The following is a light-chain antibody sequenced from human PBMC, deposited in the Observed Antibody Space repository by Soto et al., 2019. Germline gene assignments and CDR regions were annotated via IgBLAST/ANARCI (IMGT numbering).Light chain of an antibody. CDR1: QSVRSN. V-gene: IGKV3-15*01. CDR2: GVS. J-gene: IGKJ4*01. CDR3: QQYDNWPSLT. Sequence: EIVMTQSPATLSVSPGERATLACRASQSVRSNLAWYQQKPGQAPRLLIYGVSTRATGIPARFSGSGYGTEFTLTISSLQSEDLAVYHCQQYDNWPSLTFGGGTKVEIK.